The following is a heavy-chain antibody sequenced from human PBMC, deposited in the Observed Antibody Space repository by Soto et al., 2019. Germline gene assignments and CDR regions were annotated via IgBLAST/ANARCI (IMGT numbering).Heavy chain of an antibody. Sequence: SETLSLTCTVSGGSLSSGAYYWSWIRQPPEKGLGWIGYTYYRGNTDSNPSLKSRVTISLDTPKNQFSLKLSSVTAADTAVYYCARHPGYYDILTGYTTYYFDYWGQGILVTVS. CDR2: TYYRGNT. CDR1: GGSLSSGAYY. V-gene: IGHV4-61*08. J-gene: IGHJ4*02. CDR3: ARHPGYYDILTGYTTYYFDY. D-gene: IGHD3-9*01.